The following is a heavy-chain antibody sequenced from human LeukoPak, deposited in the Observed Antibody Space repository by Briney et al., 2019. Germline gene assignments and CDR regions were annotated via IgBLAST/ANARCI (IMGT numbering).Heavy chain of an antibody. CDR1: GFTFSSYW. CDR3: ARAYHYDILTGYSKPAFDI. Sequence: PGGSLRLSCAASGFTFSSYWMHWVRQAPGKGLVWVSRINSDGSSTSYADSVKGRFTISRDNAKNTLYLQMDSLRAEDTAVYYCARAYHYDILTGYSKPAFDIWGQGTMVTVSS. V-gene: IGHV3-74*01. CDR2: INSDGSST. D-gene: IGHD3-9*01. J-gene: IGHJ3*02.